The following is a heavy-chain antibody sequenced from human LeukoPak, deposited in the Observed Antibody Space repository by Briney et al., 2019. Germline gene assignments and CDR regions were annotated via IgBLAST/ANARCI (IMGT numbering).Heavy chain of an antibody. J-gene: IGHJ5*02. CDR1: GYTFTSHG. CDR2: MNIGNGDT. D-gene: IGHD3-10*01. CDR3: ARDREYGSGTYYNDQ. Sequence: GASVKVSCKASGYTFTSHGIHWMRQAPGQRPEWMGWMNIGNGDTEYSQNLEGRVILSRDTSASTAYMELSSLRSEDTAVYYCARDREYGSGTYYNDQWGQGTLVTVSS. V-gene: IGHV1-3*04.